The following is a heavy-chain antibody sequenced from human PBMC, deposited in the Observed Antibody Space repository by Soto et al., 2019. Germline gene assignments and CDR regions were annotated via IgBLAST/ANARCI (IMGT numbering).Heavy chain of an antibody. Sequence: QVQLVQSGAEVKKPGASVKVSCKSSGYTFTSYGISWVRQAPGQGLEWMGWISAYNGNTNYAQKLQGRVTITTDTPATTTYTELRSLRSRDTAVSDCSRRVRASYNFDAWGQGTLVTVSS. V-gene: IGHV1-18*01. CDR2: ISAYNGNT. D-gene: IGHD1-26*01. CDR3: SRRVRASYNFDA. J-gene: IGHJ4*02. CDR1: GYTFTSYG.